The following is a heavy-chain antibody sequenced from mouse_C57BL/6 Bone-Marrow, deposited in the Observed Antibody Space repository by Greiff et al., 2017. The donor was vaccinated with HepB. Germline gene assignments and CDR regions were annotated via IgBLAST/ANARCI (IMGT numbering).Heavy chain of an antibody. CDR1: GFNIKDYY. CDR2: IDPEDGET. Sequence: EVKLQESGAELVKPGASVKLSCTASGFNIKDYYMHWVKQRSEQGLEWIGRIDPEDGETKYAPKFQGKATITADTSSNTAYLQLSSLTSEDTAVYYCARSGGYGSSYEDAMDYWGQGTSVTVSS. D-gene: IGHD1-1*01. J-gene: IGHJ4*01. V-gene: IGHV14-2*01. CDR3: ARSGGYGSSYEDAMDY.